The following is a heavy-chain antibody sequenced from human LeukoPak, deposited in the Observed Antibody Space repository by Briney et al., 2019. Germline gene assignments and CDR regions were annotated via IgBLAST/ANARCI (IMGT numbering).Heavy chain of an antibody. D-gene: IGHD3-10*01. CDR3: ARGRGGSGSYRYYYYYMDV. CDR2: IYYSGST. J-gene: IGHJ6*03. CDR1: GGSISSYY. Sequence: NPSETLSLTCTVSGGSISSYYWSWIRQPPGKGVEWSGYIYYSGSTNYNPSLKSRVTISVDTSKNQFSLKLSSVTAADTAVYYCARGRGGSGSYRYYYYYMDVWGKGTTVTVSS. V-gene: IGHV4-59*12.